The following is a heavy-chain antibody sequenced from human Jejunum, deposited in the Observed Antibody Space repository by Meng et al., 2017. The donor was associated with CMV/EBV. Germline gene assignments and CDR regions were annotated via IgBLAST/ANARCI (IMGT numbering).Heavy chain of an antibody. D-gene: IGHD3-22*01. CDR3: AREGMYYYDTSGMKFFDS. CDR1: FSGDY. V-gene: IGHV1-2*02. J-gene: IGHJ5*01. CDR2: INPNNGGT. Sequence: FSGDYLHWVRQAPGQGIEWMGWINPNNGGTNYAEKFQDRVTMTRDTSITTAYMELTRLRSDDTAVYYCAREGMYYYDTSGMKFFDSWGQGTLVTVSS.